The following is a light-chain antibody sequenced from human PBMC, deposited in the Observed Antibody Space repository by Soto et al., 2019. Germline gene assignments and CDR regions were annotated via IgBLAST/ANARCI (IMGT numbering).Light chain of an antibody. V-gene: IGKV1-39*01. CDR3: QQSYTTPRT. J-gene: IGKJ1*01. CDR1: QNIRTS. Sequence: DVQMTQSPSSLSASVGDRVTLSCRASQNIRTSLNWYQQKPGEAPQLLLYTASTLQSGVPSRFTGSGSGTDFTLTINDVQPEDFATYYCQQSYTTPRTFGQGTRWKS. CDR2: TAS.